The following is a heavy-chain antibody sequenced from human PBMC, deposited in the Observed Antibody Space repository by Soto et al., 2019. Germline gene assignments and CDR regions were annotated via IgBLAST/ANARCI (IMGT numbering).Heavy chain of an antibody. V-gene: IGHV4-31*03. D-gene: IGHD3-10*01. J-gene: IGHJ3*02. Sequence: PSETLSLTCTVSGGSISSGGYYWSWIRQHPGKGLEWIGYIYYSGSTYYNPSLKSRVTISVDTSKNQFSLKLSSVTAADTAVYYCARRGRGFFGSGSYNDAFDIWGQGTMVTVSS. CDR3: ARRGRGFFGSGSYNDAFDI. CDR1: GGSISSGGYY. CDR2: IYYSGST.